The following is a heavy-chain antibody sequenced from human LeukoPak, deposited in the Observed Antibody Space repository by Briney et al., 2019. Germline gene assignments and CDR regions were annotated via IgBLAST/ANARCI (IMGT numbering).Heavy chain of an antibody. V-gene: IGHV1-18*01. D-gene: IGHD3-22*01. CDR2: ISAYSGTT. CDR1: GYRFTSYG. Sequence: ASVTVSCKASGYRFTSYGFSWVRQAPGQGLEWMGWISAYSGTTDYPQKVQGRVTMTTDTSTTTAYMELRSLRSDDTAVYYCARDRLTSSSFRHYYDTAGYQSDAFDLWGQGTSVTVSS. CDR3: ARDRLTSSSFRHYYDTAGYQSDAFDL. J-gene: IGHJ3*01.